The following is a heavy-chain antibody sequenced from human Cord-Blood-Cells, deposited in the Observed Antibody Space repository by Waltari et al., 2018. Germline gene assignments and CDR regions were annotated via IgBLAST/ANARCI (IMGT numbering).Heavy chain of an antibody. V-gene: IGHV1-69*08. D-gene: IGHD4-17*01. J-gene: IGHJ2*01. Sequence: QVQLVQSGAEVKKPGSSVKVSCKASGGTFSSYTISWVRQAPGQGLEWMERIIPILGIANYAQKVQGRGTITADKSTSTAYMELSSLRSEDTAVYYCARDNSYGDYGAWYFDLWGRGTLVTVSS. CDR2: IIPILGIA. CDR1: GGTFSSYT. CDR3: ARDNSYGDYGAWYFDL.